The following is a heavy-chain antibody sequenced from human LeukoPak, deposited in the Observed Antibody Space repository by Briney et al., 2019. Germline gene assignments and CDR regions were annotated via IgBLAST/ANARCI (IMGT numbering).Heavy chain of an antibody. D-gene: IGHD3-9*01. CDR1: GGSVSSGSYY. V-gene: IGHV4-39*07. CDR2: INHCGST. J-gene: IGHJ4*02. Sequence: SETLSLTCTVSGGSVSSGSYYWSWIRQPPGKGLEWIGEINHCGSTNYNPSLKSRVTISVDTSKNQFSLKLSSVTAADTAVYYCARGRQGVRYFDWLLRLFDYWGQGTLVTVSS. CDR3: ARGRQGVRYFDWLLRLFDY.